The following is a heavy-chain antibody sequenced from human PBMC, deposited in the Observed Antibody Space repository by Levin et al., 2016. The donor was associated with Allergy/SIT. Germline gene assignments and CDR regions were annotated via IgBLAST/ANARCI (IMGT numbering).Heavy chain of an antibody. D-gene: IGHD2/OR15-2a*01. CDR3: AEDALSREKHFFYYMDV. J-gene: IGHJ6*03. CDR2: ISYDGSRE. Sequence: GESLKISCAASGFTFTSFGMHWVRQAPGKGLEWVATISYDGSREFYADSVKGRFTISRDNSKNTLYLQMNTLRVEDTGVYYCAEDALSREKHFFYYMDVWGKGTTVTVSS. V-gene: IGHV3-30*18. CDR1: GFTFTSFG.